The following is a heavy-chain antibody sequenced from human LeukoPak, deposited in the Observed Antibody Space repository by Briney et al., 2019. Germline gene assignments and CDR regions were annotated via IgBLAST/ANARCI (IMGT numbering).Heavy chain of an antibody. J-gene: IGHJ4*02. D-gene: IGHD1-26*01. CDR1: GGTFSSYA. Sequence: SVKVSCKASGGTFSSYAISWVRQAPGQGLEWMGRMIPILGIANYAQKFQGRVTITADKSTSTAYMELSSLRSEDTAVYYCARERMNRIVGATASDYWGQGTLVTVSS. V-gene: IGHV1-69*04. CDR3: ARERMNRIVGATASDY. CDR2: MIPILGIA.